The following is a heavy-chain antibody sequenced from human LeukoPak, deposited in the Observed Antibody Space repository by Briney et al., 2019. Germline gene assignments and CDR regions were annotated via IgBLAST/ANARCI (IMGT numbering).Heavy chain of an antibody. CDR1: GGTFSSYA. CDR2: IIPIFGTA. D-gene: IGHD3-22*01. CDR3: ASPRQYYYDSSGYTVFDY. Sequence: AASVKVSCKASGGTFSSYAISWVRQAPGPGLEWMGGIIPIFGTADYAQKFQGRVTIATDESTSTAYMELSSLRSEDTAVYYCASPRQYYYDSSGYTVFDYWGQGTLVTVSS. V-gene: IGHV1-69*05. J-gene: IGHJ4*02.